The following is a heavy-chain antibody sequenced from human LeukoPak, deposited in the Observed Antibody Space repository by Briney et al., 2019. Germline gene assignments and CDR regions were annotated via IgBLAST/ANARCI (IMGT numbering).Heavy chain of an antibody. Sequence: PGGSLRLSCAASGFTFDDYAMHWVRQAPGKGLEWVSLISWDGGSTYYADSVKGRFTISRDNSKNSLYLQMNSLRAEDTALYYCAKDVEAAAGSEYDYWGQGTLVTVSS. J-gene: IGHJ4*02. V-gene: IGHV3-43D*04. D-gene: IGHD6-13*01. CDR1: GFTFDDYA. CDR3: AKDVEAAAGSEYDY. CDR2: ISWDGGST.